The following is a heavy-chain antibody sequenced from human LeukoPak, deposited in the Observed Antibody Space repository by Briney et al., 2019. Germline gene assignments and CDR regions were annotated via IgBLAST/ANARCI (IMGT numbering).Heavy chain of an antibody. CDR1: GGSISSYY. D-gene: IGHD3-22*01. CDR2: IYYSGST. V-gene: IGHV4-59*01. CDR3: AVTYYDSSGYYLDY. Sequence: SETLSLTCTVSGGSISSYYWSWIRQPPGKGLEWIGYIYYSGSTNYNPSLKSRVTISVDTSKNQFSLKLSSVTAADTAVYYCAVTYYDSSGYYLDYWGQGTLVTVSS. J-gene: IGHJ4*02.